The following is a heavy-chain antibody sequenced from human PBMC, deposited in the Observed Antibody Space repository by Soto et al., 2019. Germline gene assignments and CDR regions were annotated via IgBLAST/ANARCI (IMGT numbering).Heavy chain of an antibody. J-gene: IGHJ6*01. CDR1: GFTVSSNY. CDR3: ATEGYYDSSGYYYAPDYYYGMDV. V-gene: IGHV3-53*02. CDR2: IYSGGST. Sequence: EVQLVETGGGLIQPGGSLRLSCAASGFTVSSNYMSWVRQAPGKGLEWVSVIYSGGSTYYADSVKGRFTISRDNSKNTLYLQMNSLRAEDTAVYYCATEGYYDSSGYYYAPDYYYGMDVW. D-gene: IGHD3-22*01.